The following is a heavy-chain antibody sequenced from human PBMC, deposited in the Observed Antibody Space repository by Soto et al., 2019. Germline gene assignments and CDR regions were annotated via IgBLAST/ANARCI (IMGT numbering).Heavy chain of an antibody. V-gene: IGHV4-34*01. CDR3: ARGNPELLWFGRYYYYGMDV. CDR1: GGSFSGYY. D-gene: IGHD3-10*01. Sequence: QVQLQQWGAGLLKPSETLSLTCAVYGGSFSGYYWSWIRQPPGKGLEWMGEINHSGSTNYNPSLKSRVTISVDTSKNQFSLKLSSVTAADTAVYYCARGNPELLWFGRYYYYGMDVWGQGTTVTVSS. CDR2: INHSGST. J-gene: IGHJ6*02.